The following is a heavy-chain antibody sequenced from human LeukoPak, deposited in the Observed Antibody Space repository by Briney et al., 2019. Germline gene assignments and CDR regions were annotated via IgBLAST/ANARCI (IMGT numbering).Heavy chain of an antibody. J-gene: IGHJ5*02. D-gene: IGHD2-2*01. CDR1: GGSISSGGYY. CDR3: ARYCSSTSCRWFDP. CDR2: IYYTGST. Sequence: SETLSLTCTVSGGSISSGGYYWSWIRQHPGKGLEWIGYIYYTGSTYYNPSLKSRVIISVDTSKDQFSLKLNSVTAADTAVYYCARYCSSTSCRWFDPWGQGTLVTVSS. V-gene: IGHV4-31*03.